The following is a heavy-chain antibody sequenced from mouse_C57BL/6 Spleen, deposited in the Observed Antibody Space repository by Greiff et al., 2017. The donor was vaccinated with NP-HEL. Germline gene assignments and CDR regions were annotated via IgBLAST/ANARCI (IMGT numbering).Heavy chain of an antibody. J-gene: IGHJ3*01. Sequence: QVQLQQSGAELARPGASVKLSCKASGYTFTSYGISWVKQRTGQGLEWIGEIYPRSGNTYYNEKFKGKATLTADKSSSTAYMELRSLTSEDSAVYVCADVYYVAYWGQGTLVTVSA. CDR1: GYTFTSYG. CDR2: IYPRSGNT. CDR3: ADVYYVAY. V-gene: IGHV1-81*01. D-gene: IGHD2-3*01.